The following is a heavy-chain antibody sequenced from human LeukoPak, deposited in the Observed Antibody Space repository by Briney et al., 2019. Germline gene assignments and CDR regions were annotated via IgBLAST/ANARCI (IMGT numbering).Heavy chain of an antibody. D-gene: IGHD3-3*01. J-gene: IGHJ5*02. V-gene: IGHV1-18*01. CDR2: ISAYNGNT. CDR3: ARGKYYDFWSGYSGIGDWFDP. CDR1: GYTFTSYG. Sequence: ASVKVSCKASGYTFTSYGISWVRQAPGQGLEWMGWISAYNGNTNYAQKLQGRVTMTTDTSTSTAYMELRSLRSDDTAVYYCARGKYYDFWSGYSGIGDWFDPWGQGTLVTVSS.